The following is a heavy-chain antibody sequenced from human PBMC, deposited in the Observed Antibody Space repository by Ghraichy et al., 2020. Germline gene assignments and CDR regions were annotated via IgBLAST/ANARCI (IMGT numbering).Heavy chain of an antibody. D-gene: IGHD1-26*01. CDR1: GFSFSGYT. CDR2: MSSNSDYI. V-gene: IGHV3-21*01. CDR3: VRGPTSGMDV. Sequence: GESLNISCEASGFSFSGYTMNWVRQAPGKGLEWVSSMSSNSDYIYYEDSVKSRFVISRDNAKNSLYLQMNRLRVEDTAVYFCVRGPTSGMDVWGQGITVTVSS. J-gene: IGHJ6*02.